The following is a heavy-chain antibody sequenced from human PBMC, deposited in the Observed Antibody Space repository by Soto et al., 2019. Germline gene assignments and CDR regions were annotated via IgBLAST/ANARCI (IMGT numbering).Heavy chain of an antibody. CDR2: ISYDGSNK. D-gene: IGHD3-3*01. V-gene: IGHV3-30*18. Sequence: HPGGSLRLSCAASRFTISSYGMHWVRQAPGKGLEWVAVISYDGSNKYYADSVKGRFTISRDNSKNTLYLQMNSLRAEDTAVYYCAKEVWSGPMDVWGQGTTVTVSS. CDR1: RFTISSYG. J-gene: IGHJ6*02. CDR3: AKEVWSGPMDV.